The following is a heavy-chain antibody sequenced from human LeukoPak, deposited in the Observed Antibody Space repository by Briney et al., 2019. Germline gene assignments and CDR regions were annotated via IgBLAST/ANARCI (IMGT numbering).Heavy chain of an antibody. CDR2: IKQDGSEK. Sequence: PGGSLRLSCAASGFTFSSYWMSWVRQAPGKGLEWVANIKQDGSEKYYVDSVKGRFTISRDNAKNSLYLQMNSLRAEDTAVYYCARDVIGYGGHNFDPWGQGTLVTVSS. V-gene: IGHV3-7*01. J-gene: IGHJ5*02. CDR1: GFTFSSYW. CDR3: ARDVIGYGGHNFDP. D-gene: IGHD5-12*01.